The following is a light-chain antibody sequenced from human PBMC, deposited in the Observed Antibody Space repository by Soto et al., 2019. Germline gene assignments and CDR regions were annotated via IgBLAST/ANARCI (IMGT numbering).Light chain of an antibody. V-gene: IGKV1-39*01. Sequence: EIQLTQSQDSLSASLGNRVTITCRASQSISIYLNWYQLKPGKAPNLLMYGASYLKSGVPTRFSGSGSGTDFTLTISSLQPEDFAIYYCQQTYTTPEIPFGQGTRLEI. J-gene: IGKJ5*01. CDR1: QSISIY. CDR3: QQTYTTPEIP. CDR2: GAS.